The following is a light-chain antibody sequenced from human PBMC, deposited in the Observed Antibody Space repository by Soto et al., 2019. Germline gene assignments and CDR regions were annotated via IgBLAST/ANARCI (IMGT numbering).Light chain of an antibody. V-gene: IGLV2-14*03. CDR1: SSDVGAYNH. CDR3: LSYTTSTTYV. CDR2: DVS. Sequence: QSVLTQPASVSGYPGQSITISCTGTSSDVGAYNHVSWFQHHPGKAPKLMIYDVSNRPSGVSNRFSGSKSGNTASLTISGLQAEDEADYYCLSYTTSTTYVFGTGTKVTVL. J-gene: IGLJ1*01.